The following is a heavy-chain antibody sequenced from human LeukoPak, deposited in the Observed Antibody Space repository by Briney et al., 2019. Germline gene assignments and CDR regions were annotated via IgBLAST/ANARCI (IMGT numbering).Heavy chain of an antibody. D-gene: IGHD6-19*01. CDR1: GFTFSSYA. V-gene: IGHV3-23*01. CDR3: AKVLVAGIWNWFDP. J-gene: IGHJ5*02. CDR2: ISGSGGST. Sequence: GGSLRPSCAASGFTFSSYAMSWVRQAPGKGLEWVSAISGSGGSTYYADSVKGRFTISRDNSKDTLYLQMNSLRAEDTAVYYCAKVLVAGIWNWFDPWGQGTLVTVSS.